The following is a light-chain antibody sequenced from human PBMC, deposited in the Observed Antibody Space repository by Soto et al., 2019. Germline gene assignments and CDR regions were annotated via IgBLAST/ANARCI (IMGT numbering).Light chain of an antibody. CDR2: EGI. V-gene: IGLV2-23*01. J-gene: IGLJ1*01. CDR1: SSTVGGFNV. CDR3: CPYVGATNSV. Sequence: QAVLSQPASVSGSPGQSITISCTGTSSTVGGFNVVSWYQQHPGKAPKVIIYEGIKRPSGVSNRFSGSNSGSTASLTISGLQAEYAADYYCCPYVGATNSVFANGTKVTV.